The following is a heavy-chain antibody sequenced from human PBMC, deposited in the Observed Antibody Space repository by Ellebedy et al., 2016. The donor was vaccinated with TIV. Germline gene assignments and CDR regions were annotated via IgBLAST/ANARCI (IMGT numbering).Heavy chain of an antibody. V-gene: IGHV1-18*01. CDR2: ISAYNGNT. CDR3: ARDTYSDYYYYGMDV. Sequence: ASVKVSXXASGYTFTSYGISWVRQAPGQGLEWMGWISAYNGNTNYAQKLQGRVTMTRDTSTSTVYMELSSLRSEDTAVYYCARDTYSDYYYYGMDVWGQGTTVTVSS. D-gene: IGHD2-15*01. CDR1: GYTFTSYG. J-gene: IGHJ6*02.